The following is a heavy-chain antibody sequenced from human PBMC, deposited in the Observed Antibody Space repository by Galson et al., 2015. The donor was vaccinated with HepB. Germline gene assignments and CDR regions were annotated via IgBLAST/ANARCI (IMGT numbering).Heavy chain of an antibody. J-gene: IGHJ4*02. V-gene: IGHV3-21*01. Sequence: SLRLSCAASGFTFSSYSMNWVRQAPGKGLEWVSSISSSSSYIYYADSVKGRFTISRDNAKNSLYLQMNSLRAEDTAVYYCARTGRRGFGELFDYWGQGTLVTVSS. D-gene: IGHD3-10*01. CDR3: ARTGRRGFGELFDY. CDR1: GFTFSSYS. CDR2: ISSSSSYI.